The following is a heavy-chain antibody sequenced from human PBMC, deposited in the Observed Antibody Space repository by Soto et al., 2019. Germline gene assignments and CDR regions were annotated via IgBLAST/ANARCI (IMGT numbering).Heavy chain of an antibody. J-gene: IGHJ6*02. V-gene: IGHV4-61*01. Sequence: PSETLSLTCNVSGDSVNNNNYYWSWIRQPPGKGLEWIGYIYYSENTNYNPSLKSRVTISVDTSKNQFSLKLRSVTAADTAVYYCARNFCSSANCYRDVWGQGTTVTVYS. CDR1: GDSVNNNNYY. CDR2: IYYSENT. D-gene: IGHD2-2*01. CDR3: ARNFCSSANCYRDV.